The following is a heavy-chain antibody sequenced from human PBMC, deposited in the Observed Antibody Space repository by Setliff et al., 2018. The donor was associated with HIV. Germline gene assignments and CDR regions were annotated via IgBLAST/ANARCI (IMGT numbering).Heavy chain of an antibody. J-gene: IGHJ4*02. Sequence: LSLTCVVSGYSVTSDYYWGWIRQSPGKGLEWIGSVYYSGSTYHNPSLKSRITISIDTSKDHFSLHLTSVTAADTAIYYCARKAAGPIGSGARPKYFDLWGQGTLVTVSS. CDR3: ARKAAGPIGSGARPKYFDL. CDR1: GYSVTSDYY. V-gene: IGHV4-38-2*01. CDR2: VYYSGST. D-gene: IGHD6-6*01.